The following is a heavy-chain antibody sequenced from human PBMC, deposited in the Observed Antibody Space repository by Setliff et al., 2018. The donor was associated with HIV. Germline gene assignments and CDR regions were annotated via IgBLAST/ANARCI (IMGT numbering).Heavy chain of an antibody. Sequence: GASVKVSCKASGYKFTGHHIQWMRQAPGQGLEWMGRISAYNGNTNYAQKLQGRVTLTRNTSIGTAYMEVSSLGSEDTAVYYCASGKGVRGVIITGGLDVWGKGTTVTVSS. V-gene: IGHV1-8*02. CDR2: ISAYNGNT. D-gene: IGHD3-10*01. CDR3: ASGKGVRGVIITGGLDV. J-gene: IGHJ6*04. CDR1: GYKFTGHH.